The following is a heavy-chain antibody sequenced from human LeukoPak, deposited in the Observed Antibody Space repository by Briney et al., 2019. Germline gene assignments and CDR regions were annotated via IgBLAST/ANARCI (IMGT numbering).Heavy chain of an antibody. Sequence: GGSLRLSCAASGFTVSSNYMSWVRQAPGKGLEWVSVIYGGGSTYYADSVKGRFTISRDNSKNTLYLQMNSLRAEDTAVYYCARGGWLQSWDYWGQGTLVTVSS. J-gene: IGHJ4*02. CDR2: IYGGGST. CDR1: GFTVSSNY. V-gene: IGHV3-53*01. D-gene: IGHD5-24*01. CDR3: ARGGWLQSWDY.